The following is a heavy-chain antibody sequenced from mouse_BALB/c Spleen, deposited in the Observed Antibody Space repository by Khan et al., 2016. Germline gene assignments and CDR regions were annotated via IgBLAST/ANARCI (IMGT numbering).Heavy chain of an antibody. V-gene: IGHV3-6*02. CDR1: GYYITSGYY. D-gene: IGHD2-12*01. J-gene: IGHJ4*01. CDR3: ARLRRVYAMDY. Sequence: EVQLQESGPGLMKPSQSLSLTCSVTGYYITSGYYWNWIRQFPGNNLEWMGYISYDGSNNYNPSLKNRISIARDTSKNQFFLKLNSVTTEDTATYYCARLRRVYAMDYWGQGTSVTVSS. CDR2: ISYDGSN.